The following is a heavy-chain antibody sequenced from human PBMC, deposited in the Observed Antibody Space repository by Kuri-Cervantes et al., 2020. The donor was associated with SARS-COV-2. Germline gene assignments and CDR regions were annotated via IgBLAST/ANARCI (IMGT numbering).Heavy chain of an antibody. CDR1: GYTFTSYD. D-gene: IGHD6-13*01. CDR3: ARAGYSSYCVPVDFDY. CDR2: INPNSGGT. V-gene: IGHV1-2*02. Sequence: ASVKVSCKASGYTFTSYDMHWVRQAPGQGLEWMGWINPNSGGTNYAQKFQGRVTTTRDTSTSTAYMELSRLRSDDTAVYYCARAGYSSYCVPVDFDYWGQGTLVTVSS. J-gene: IGHJ4*02.